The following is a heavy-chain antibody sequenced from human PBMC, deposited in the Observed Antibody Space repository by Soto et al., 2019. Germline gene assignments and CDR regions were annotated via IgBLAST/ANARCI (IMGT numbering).Heavy chain of an antibody. CDR3: ASSAYSSGWLSYLAR. Sequence: PGESLKISCKGSGYSFTSYWISWVRQMPGKGLEWMGRIDPSDSYTNYSPSFQGHVTISADKSISTAYLQWSSLKASDTAMYYCASSAYSSGWLSYLARWGQGTLVTVSS. CDR1: GYSFTSYW. CDR2: IDPSDSYT. V-gene: IGHV5-10-1*01. J-gene: IGHJ4*02. D-gene: IGHD6-19*01.